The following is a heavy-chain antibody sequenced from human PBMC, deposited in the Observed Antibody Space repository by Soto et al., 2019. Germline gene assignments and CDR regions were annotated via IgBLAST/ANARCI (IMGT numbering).Heavy chain of an antibody. V-gene: IGHV3-66*01. J-gene: IGHJ4*02. CDR2: LYSGGDT. CDR1: GLTVSSNY. D-gene: IGHD4-17*01. Sequence: EVQLVESGGGLVQPGGSLRLSCGDSGLTVSSNYMSWVRQAPGKGLEWVSTLYSGGDTYYADSVKGRFSITRDNPKNTVYLQMNGLRAEDTAVYYCTTVAAPVGYWGQGTLVTVSS. CDR3: TTVAAPVGY.